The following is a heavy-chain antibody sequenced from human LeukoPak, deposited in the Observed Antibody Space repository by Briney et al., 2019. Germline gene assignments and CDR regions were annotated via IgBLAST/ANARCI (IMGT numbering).Heavy chain of an antibody. V-gene: IGHV3-23*01. CDR1: GFTFSSYA. J-gene: IGHJ6*03. CDR2: ISGSGGST. CDR3: AKCIVATNYYYYYMDV. Sequence: GGSLRLSCAASGFTFSSYAMTWVRQAPGKGLEWVSAISGSGGSTYYADSVKGRFTISRDNSKNTLYLRMNSLGAEDTAVYYCAKCIVATNYYYYYMDVWGKGTTVTVSS. D-gene: IGHD5-12*01.